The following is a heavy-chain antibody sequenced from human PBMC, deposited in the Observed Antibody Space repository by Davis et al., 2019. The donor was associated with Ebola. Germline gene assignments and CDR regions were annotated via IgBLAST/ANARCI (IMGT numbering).Heavy chain of an antibody. CDR3: ARPNLRFSGYYYGMDV. V-gene: IGHV5-51*01. CDR1: GYSFTHYW. D-gene: IGHD3-3*01. CDR2: IYPVDSDT. J-gene: IGHJ6*02. Sequence: GGSLRLSCQGSGYSFTHYWIGWVRQMPGKGPEWMGIIYPVDSDTRYSPSFEGHVTISTDKSISIAYLQWDSLKDSDSGMYYCARPNLRFSGYYYGMDVWGQGTTVTVSS.